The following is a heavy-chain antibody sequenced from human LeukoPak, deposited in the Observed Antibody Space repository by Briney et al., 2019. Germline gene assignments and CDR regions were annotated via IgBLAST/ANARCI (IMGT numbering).Heavy chain of an antibody. CDR2: IYYSGST. Sequence: SETLSLTCTVSGGSISSYYWSWIRQPPGKGLEWIGYIYYSGSTNYNPSLKSRVTISVDTSKNQFSLKLSSVTAADTAVYYCARDALTIRTTRYYFAYWGQGSLITVSS. CDR3: ARDALTIRTTRYYFAY. CDR1: GGSISSYY. D-gene: IGHD1-7*01. V-gene: IGHV4-59*01. J-gene: IGHJ4*02.